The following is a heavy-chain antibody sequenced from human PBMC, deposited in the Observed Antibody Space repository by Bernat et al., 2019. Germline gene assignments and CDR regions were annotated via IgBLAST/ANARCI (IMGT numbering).Heavy chain of an antibody. D-gene: IGHD3-16*01. Sequence: QVMLVESGGGVVQPGGSLRLSCAASGFTFRNYGMHWVRQTPAKGLGWVAFTRYDGDNKYYLDSVRGRFTISRDNSKNTLYLQMNSLRPEDTAVYYCAKDGSRGIQLGEFGTLGTDVWGQGTTVTVSS. V-gene: IGHV3-30*02. CDR2: TRYDGDNK. CDR3: AKDGSRGIQLGEFGTLGTDV. CDR1: GFTFRNYG. J-gene: IGHJ6*02.